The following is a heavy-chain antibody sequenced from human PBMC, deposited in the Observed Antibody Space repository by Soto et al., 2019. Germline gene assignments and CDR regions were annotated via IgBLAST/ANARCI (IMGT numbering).Heavy chain of an antibody. Sequence: GASVKVSCKASGGTFSSYAISWVRQAPGQGLEWMGGIIPIFGTANYAQKFQGRVTITADESTSTAYMELSSLRSEDTAVYYCARDCRGTGPPTDLDYWGQGTLVTVSS. V-gene: IGHV1-69*13. D-gene: IGHD2-2*01. J-gene: IGHJ4*02. CDR2: IIPIFGTA. CDR1: GGTFSSYA. CDR3: ARDCRGTGPPTDLDY.